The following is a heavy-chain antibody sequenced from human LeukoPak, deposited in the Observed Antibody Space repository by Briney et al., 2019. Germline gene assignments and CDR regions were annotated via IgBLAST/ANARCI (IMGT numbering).Heavy chain of an antibody. V-gene: IGHV1-8*01. J-gene: IGHJ4*02. Sequence: ASVKVSCKASGYTFTSYDINWVRQATGQGLEWMGWMNPNSGNTGYAQKFQGRVTMTRNTSISTAYMELSSLRSEDTAGYYCARGGGYCSGGSCPYYFDYWGQGTLVTVSS. D-gene: IGHD2-15*01. CDR2: MNPNSGNT. CDR3: ARGGGYCSGGSCPYYFDY. CDR1: GYTFTSYD.